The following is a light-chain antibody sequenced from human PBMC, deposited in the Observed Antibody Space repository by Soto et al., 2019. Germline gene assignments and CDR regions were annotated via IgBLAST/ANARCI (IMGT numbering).Light chain of an antibody. Sequence: QSVLTQPASVSGSPGQSITISCTGTSSDVGSYNLVSWYQQHPGKAPKLMIYEVNKRPSGVSNRFSGSKSGNPASLTISGLQAEDEADYYCCSYAGSSYVFGTGTKLTVL. V-gene: IGLV2-23*02. CDR3: CSYAGSSYV. CDR1: SSDVGSYNL. J-gene: IGLJ1*01. CDR2: EVN.